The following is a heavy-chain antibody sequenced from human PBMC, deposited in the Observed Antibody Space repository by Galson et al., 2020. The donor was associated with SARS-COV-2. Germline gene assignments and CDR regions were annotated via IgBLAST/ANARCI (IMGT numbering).Heavy chain of an antibody. V-gene: IGHV3-7*03. J-gene: IGHJ4*02. CDR1: GFSFSSYW. CDR2: IKQDGSDK. Sequence: GESLKISSAASGFSFSSYWMTWVRQAPGKGLEWVANIKQDGSDKYYVDSVKGRFTISRDNAKNSLYLHMNSLRAEDTAVYYCARESYDSGWFDYWGQGTLVTVSS. D-gene: IGHD6-19*01. CDR3: ARESYDSGWFDY.